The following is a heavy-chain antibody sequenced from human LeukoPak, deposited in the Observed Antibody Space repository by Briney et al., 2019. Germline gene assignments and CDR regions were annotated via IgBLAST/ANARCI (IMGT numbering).Heavy chain of an antibody. J-gene: IGHJ5*02. V-gene: IGHV3-23*01. Sequence: PGGSLRPSCAASGFTFSSYAMSWVRQAPGKGLEWVSAISGSGGSTYYADSVKGRFTISRDNSKNTLYLQMNSLRAEDTAVYYCAKPYYGSGELDPWGQGTLVTVSS. CDR2: ISGSGGST. CDR1: GFTFSSYA. D-gene: IGHD3-10*01. CDR3: AKPYYGSGELDP.